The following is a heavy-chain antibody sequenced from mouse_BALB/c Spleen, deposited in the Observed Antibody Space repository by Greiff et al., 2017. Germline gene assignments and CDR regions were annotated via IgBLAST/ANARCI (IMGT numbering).Heavy chain of an antibody. D-gene: IGHD2-2*01. V-gene: IGHV1-87*01. J-gene: IGHJ2*01. CDR3: ATGYGDY. CDR2: IYPGDGDT. CDR1: GYTFTSYW. Sequence: QVQLQQSGAELARPGASVKLSCKASGYTFTSYWMQWVKQRPGQGLEWIGAIYPGDGDTRYTQKFKGKATLTADKSSSTAYMQLSSLASEDSAVYYCATGYGDYWGQGTTLTVSS.